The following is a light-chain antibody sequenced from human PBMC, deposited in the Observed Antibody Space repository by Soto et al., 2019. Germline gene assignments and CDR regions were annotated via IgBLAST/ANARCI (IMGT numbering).Light chain of an antibody. CDR3: QQRSNWLLT. CDR2: TAS. Sequence: EIVLTQFPATLSLSPGERATLSCRASQSVGTYLAWYQQKPGQAPRLLIYTASHRATGIPARFSGSRSGTDFTLTISSLEPEDFAVYYCQQRSNWLLTFGGGTKVEI. J-gene: IGKJ4*01. CDR1: QSVGTY. V-gene: IGKV3-11*01.